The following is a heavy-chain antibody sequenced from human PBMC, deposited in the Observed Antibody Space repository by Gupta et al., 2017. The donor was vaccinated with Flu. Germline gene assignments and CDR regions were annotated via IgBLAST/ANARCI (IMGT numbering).Heavy chain of an antibody. CDR2: IYYSGST. CDR1: GGSISSSSYY. Sequence: TCTVSGGSISSSSYYWGWIRQPPGKGLEWIGSIYYSGSTYYNPSLKSRVTISVDTSKNQFSLKLSSVTAADTAVYYCARHLPTYSTPGGTGAGTEWFDPWGQGTLVTVSS. J-gene: IGHJ5*02. V-gene: IGHV4-39*01. D-gene: IGHD6-19*01. CDR3: ARHLPTYSTPGGTGAGTEWFDP.